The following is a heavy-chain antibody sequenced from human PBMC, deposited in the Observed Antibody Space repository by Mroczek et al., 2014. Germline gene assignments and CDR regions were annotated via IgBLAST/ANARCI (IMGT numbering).Heavy chain of an antibody. CDR2: INPNNGGT. Sequence: QVQLVQSGAEVKKPGASVKVSCKASGYTFTVYYMHWVRQAPGQGLEWMGWINPNNGGTYYAQKFQGRVTMTRDTSISTAYMELNRLRSDDTAVYYCASGHGDYGYYFDYWGQGTLVTVSS. V-gene: IGHV1-2*02. CDR1: GYTFTVYY. D-gene: IGHD4-17*01. CDR3: ASGHGDYGYYFDY. J-gene: IGHJ4*02.